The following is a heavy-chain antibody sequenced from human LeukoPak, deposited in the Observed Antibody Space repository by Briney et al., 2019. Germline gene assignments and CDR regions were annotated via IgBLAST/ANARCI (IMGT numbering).Heavy chain of an antibody. CDR1: GFTLSSNY. CDR2: IYSGGST. Sequence: GGSLRLSCAASGFTLSSNYMSWVRQAPGKGLEWVSVIYSGGSTSYAASVKGRFTMSRDNAKKTLYLQMNSLTAEDTAVYYSARGASARQDYWGQGTLVTVSS. CDR3: ARGASARQDY. V-gene: IGHV3-66*01. J-gene: IGHJ4*02. D-gene: IGHD1-26*01.